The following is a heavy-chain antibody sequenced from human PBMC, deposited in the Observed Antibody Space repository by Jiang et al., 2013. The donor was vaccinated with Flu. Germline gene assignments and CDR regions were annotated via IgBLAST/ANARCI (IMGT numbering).Heavy chain of an antibody. Sequence: LLKPSETLSLTCAVYVGPSVVTTGAGSASPREGLEWIGEINHSGSTNYNPSLKSRVTISVDTSKNQFSLKLSSVTAADTAVYYCARGRGANYYDSSGYYYRRGYYYYGMDVWGKGTTVTVSS. J-gene: IGHJ6*04. V-gene: IGHV4-34*01. CDR3: ARGRGANYYDSSGYYYRRGYYYYGMDV. D-gene: IGHD3-22*01. CDR1: VGPSVVTT. CDR2: INHSGST.